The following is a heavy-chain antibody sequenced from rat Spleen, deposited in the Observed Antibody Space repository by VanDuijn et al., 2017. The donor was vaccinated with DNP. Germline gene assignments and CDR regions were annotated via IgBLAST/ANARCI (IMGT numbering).Heavy chain of an antibody. J-gene: IGHJ3*01. V-gene: IGHV5S23*01. CDR3: SSGGPDMSQGNWFAY. D-gene: IGHD2-3*01. CDR2: ISTGGGNT. Sequence: EVQLVESGGGLVQPGNSLKLSCAASGFTFSDYAMAWVRQSLKKGLEWVAVISTGGGNTYYRDSVKGRFTISRDNAKSTLYLQMNNLRSEDTAMYYCSSGGPDMSQGNWFAYWGQGTLVTVSS. CDR1: GFTFSDYA.